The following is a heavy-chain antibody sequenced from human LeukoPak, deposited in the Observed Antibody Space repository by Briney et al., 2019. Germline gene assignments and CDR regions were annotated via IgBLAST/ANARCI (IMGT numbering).Heavy chain of an antibody. V-gene: IGHV3-74*01. CDR3: ARDHYYDSSGYYYVINAFWVY. CDR2: IYVDGRTT. J-gene: IGHJ4*02. Sequence: GGSLRLSCAASGLTFSSHWMHWVRQPPGKGLVWVSRIYVDGRTTNYADSVKGRFTISRDNAKNSLYLQMNSLRAEDTAVYYCARDHYYDSSGYYYVINAFWVYWGQGTLVTVSS. CDR1: GLTFSSHW. D-gene: IGHD3-22*01.